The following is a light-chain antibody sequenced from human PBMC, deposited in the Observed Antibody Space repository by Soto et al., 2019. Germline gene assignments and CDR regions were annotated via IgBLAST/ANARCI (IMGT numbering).Light chain of an antibody. CDR1: QTITNY. Sequence: DIQMTQSPSSLSASVGDSVTITFRASQTITNYLNWYQQQSGKAAKLLIYATDTLQSGVPSRFSGSGSGTDYTLTISSLQPEDFATYYCQQSYKTPQTVGQGTKVDIK. CDR2: ATD. CDR3: QQSYKTPQT. V-gene: IGKV1-39*01. J-gene: IGKJ1*01.